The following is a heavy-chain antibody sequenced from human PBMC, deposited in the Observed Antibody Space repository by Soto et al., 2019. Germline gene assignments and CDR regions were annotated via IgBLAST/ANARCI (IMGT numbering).Heavy chain of an antibody. Sequence: SETLSLTCTVSGGSISSYYWSWIRQPPGKGLEWIGYIYYSGSTNYNPSLKSRVTISVDTSKNQFSLKLSSVTAADTAVYYCARARGAYDILTGYSYYYYYMDVWGKGTTVTVSS. CDR3: ARARGAYDILTGYSYYYYYMDV. D-gene: IGHD3-9*01. CDR1: GGSISSYY. CDR2: IYYSGST. J-gene: IGHJ6*03. V-gene: IGHV4-59*08.